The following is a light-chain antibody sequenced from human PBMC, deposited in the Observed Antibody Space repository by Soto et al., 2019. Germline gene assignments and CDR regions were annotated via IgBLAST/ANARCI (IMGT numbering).Light chain of an antibody. Sequence: EILLTQSPATFSVSPGERATLSSRANESLSTNLGWYQQKPGQAPRLLIYGASSRATGVPSRFSGSGSGTDFTVAISCLQSEDFAFYYCPHDGSFGRGTRLELK. CDR1: ESLSTN. CDR2: GAS. V-gene: IGKV3D-15*01. J-gene: IGKJ5*01. CDR3: PHDGS.